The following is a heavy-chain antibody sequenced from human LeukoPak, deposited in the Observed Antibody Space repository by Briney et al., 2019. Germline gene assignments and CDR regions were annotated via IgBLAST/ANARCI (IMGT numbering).Heavy chain of an antibody. Sequence: GGSLRLSCAASGFTFSTFNMNWVRQAPGKGLEWVSFISRDSTYKYYADSVKGRFTISRDDANNTIYLQMNSLRAEDTAVYYCARPSSGNYARSESWGQGTLVTVSS. CDR2: ISRDSTYK. V-gene: IGHV3-21*05. J-gene: IGHJ5*02. D-gene: IGHD1-26*01. CDR1: GFTFSTFN. CDR3: ARPSSGNYARSES.